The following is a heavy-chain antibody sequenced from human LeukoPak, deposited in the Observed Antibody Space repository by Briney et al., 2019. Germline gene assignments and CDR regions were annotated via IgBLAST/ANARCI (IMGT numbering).Heavy chain of an antibody. Sequence: SETLSLTCTVSGGSITGYYWSWIRQPPGKGLEWIGYIFYRGSSNYNPSLKSRVTISLDTSKKQFSLNLSSVTAADTAVYYCASYFGEVSSRYYFDSWGQGTLVTVSS. V-gene: IGHV4-59*01. J-gene: IGHJ4*02. CDR1: GGSITGYY. CDR3: ASYFGEVSSRYYFDS. CDR2: IFYRGSS. D-gene: IGHD6-13*01.